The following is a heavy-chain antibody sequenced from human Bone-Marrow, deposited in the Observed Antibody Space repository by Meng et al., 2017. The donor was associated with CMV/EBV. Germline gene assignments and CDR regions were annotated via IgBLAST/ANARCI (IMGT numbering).Heavy chain of an antibody. J-gene: IGHJ4*02. V-gene: IGHV1-18*01. CDR2: ISAYSGNT. CDR3: ARDYVVRKVYSAY. Sequence: ASVKVSCKGSGYTFSNDGFSWVRQAPGQGPEWMGWISAYSGNTNYAQKFQGRLTLTTDVSTSTAYMELRGLRFDDTAVYYCARDYVVRKVYSAYWGQGTLVTVSS. CDR1: GYTFSNDG. D-gene: IGHD3-10*01.